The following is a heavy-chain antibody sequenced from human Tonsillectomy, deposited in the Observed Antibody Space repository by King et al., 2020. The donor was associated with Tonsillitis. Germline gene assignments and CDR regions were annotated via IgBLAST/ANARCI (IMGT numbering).Heavy chain of an antibody. CDR1: GFTFSSYS. CDR3: ERDCSGGSCYPYYYGMDV. V-gene: IGHV3-21*01. D-gene: IGHD2-15*01. CDR2: ISSSSSYI. J-gene: IGHJ6*02. Sequence: QLVQSGGGLVKPGGSLRLSCAASGFTFSSYSMNWVRQSPGKGLEWVSSISSSSSYIYYADSVKGRFAISRDNAKHSLYLQMNSLRAEDTAVYYCERDCSGGSCYPYYYGMDVWGQGTTVTVSS.